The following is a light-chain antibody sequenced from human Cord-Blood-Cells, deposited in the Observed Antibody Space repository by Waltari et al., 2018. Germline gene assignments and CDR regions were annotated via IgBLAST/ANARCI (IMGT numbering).Light chain of an antibody. Sequence: ELVLTQSPATLTLPPGERATLSCRASQSVSSYLAWYQQKPGQAPRLLIYDASNRATGIPAKFSGRGSGTDFTLTISSLEPEDFAVYYWQQRSNWPLLTFGGGTKVEIK. CDR3: QQRSNWPLLT. J-gene: IGKJ4*01. CDR2: DAS. V-gene: IGKV3-11*01. CDR1: QSVSSY.